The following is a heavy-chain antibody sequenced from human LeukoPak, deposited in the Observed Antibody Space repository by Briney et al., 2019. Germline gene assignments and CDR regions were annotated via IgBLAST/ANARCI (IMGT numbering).Heavy chain of an antibody. J-gene: IGHJ4*02. Sequence: PGGSLRLSCAASGFTFSSYAMNWVRQAPGKGLEWISSISGSGDNTYYADSVKGRFTISRDNSKNTLYLQMISLRAEDTAVYYCAKRSGINYGYFDSWGQGALVTVSS. CDR3: AKRSGINYGYFDS. CDR1: GFTFSSYA. CDR2: ISGSGDNT. V-gene: IGHV3-23*01. D-gene: IGHD1-26*01.